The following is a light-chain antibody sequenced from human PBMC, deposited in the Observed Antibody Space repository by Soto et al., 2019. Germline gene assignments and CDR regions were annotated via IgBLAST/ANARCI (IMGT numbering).Light chain of an antibody. Sequence: DIQMTQSPSTLSASVGDRVTITCRAGQSISNWLAWYQQKPGKAPNLLIYEASRLESAVPSRFSGSASGTEFTLTINSLQPDDFATYYCHQYSSYPETFGQGTKVDIK. V-gene: IGKV1-5*03. J-gene: IGKJ1*01. CDR3: HQYSSYPET. CDR1: QSISNW. CDR2: EAS.